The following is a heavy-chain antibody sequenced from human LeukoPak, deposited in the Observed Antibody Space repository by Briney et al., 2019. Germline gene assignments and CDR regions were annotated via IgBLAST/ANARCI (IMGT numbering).Heavy chain of an antibody. CDR3: ARGWSGYYQGKDV. CDR1: GYSFTSYG. V-gene: IGHV1-18*01. D-gene: IGHD3-3*01. CDR2: VSPYNGKT. Sequence: ASVKVSCKASGYSFTSYGISWVRQAPGQGLEWMGWVSPYNGKTNYAQKLQGRVTMTTDTSTSTVYMELRSLRSDDTAVYYCARGWSGYYQGKDVWGQGTTVTVSS. J-gene: IGHJ6*02.